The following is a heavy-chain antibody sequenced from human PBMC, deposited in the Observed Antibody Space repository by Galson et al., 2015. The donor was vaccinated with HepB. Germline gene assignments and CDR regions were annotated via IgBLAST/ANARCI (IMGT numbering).Heavy chain of an antibody. V-gene: IGHV2-5*01. J-gene: IGHJ4*02. D-gene: IGHD2-21*02. CDR3: AHGMTRAYCGGDCYLIFDY. Sequence: PALVKPTQTLTLTCTFSGFSLSTSGVGVGWIRQPPGKALEWLALIYWNDDKRYSPSLKSRLTITKDTSKNQVVLTMTNMDPVDTATYYCAHGMTRAYCGGDCYLIFDYWGQGTLVTVSS. CDR2: IYWNDDK. CDR1: GFSLSTSGVG.